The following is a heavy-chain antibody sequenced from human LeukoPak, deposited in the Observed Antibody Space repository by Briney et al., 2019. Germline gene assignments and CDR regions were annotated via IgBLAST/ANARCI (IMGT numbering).Heavy chain of an antibody. Sequence: ASVKVSCKASGNTFTRYGMNWVRQAPGQGLEWMGWINTNTGNPTYAQGFTGRFVFPLDTSVSTAYLHICSLKAEDTAVYYCARGTCSGGSCSYAYWGQGTLVTVSS. CDR3: ARGTCSGGSCSYAY. CDR2: INTNTGNP. V-gene: IGHV7-4-1*01. CDR1: GNTFTRYG. D-gene: IGHD2-15*01. J-gene: IGHJ4*02.